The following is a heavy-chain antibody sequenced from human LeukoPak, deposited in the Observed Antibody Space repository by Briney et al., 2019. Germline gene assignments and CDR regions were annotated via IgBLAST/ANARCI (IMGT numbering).Heavy chain of an antibody. D-gene: IGHD2-2*01. Sequence: GALVKVSCKASGGTFSSYAISWVRQAPGQGLEWMGGIIPIFGTANYAQKFQGRVTITADESTSTAYMELSSLRSEDTAVYYCARQLKARPSVVVPAATLGYWGQGTLVTVSS. CDR3: ARQLKARPSVVVPAATLGY. V-gene: IGHV1-69*13. CDR2: IIPIFGTA. CDR1: GGTFSSYA. J-gene: IGHJ4*02.